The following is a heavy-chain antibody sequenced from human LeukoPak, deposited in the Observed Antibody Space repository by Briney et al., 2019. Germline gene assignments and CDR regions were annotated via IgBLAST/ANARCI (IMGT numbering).Heavy chain of an antibody. CDR3: AGSAVTKLDS. CDR2: ISGSGGST. CDR1: GFTFSSYA. V-gene: IGHV3-23*01. J-gene: IGHJ4*02. Sequence: GGSLRLSCAASGFTFSSYAMSWVRQAPGKGLEWVSGISGSGGSTYYADSVKGRFTISRDISKNALYLQMNSLRGDDTAVYYCAGSAVTKLDSWGQGNLVTVSS. D-gene: IGHD4-23*01.